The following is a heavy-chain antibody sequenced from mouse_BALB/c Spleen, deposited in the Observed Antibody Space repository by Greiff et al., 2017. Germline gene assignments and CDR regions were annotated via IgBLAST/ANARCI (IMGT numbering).Heavy chain of an antibody. CDR3: AREHYYGDV. Sequence: EVQGVESGGGLVQPGGSLKLSCAASGFTFSSYGMSWVRQTPDKRLELVATINSNGGSTYYPDCVKGRFTISRDNAKNTLYLQMSSLKSEDTAMYCCAREHYYGDVWGAGTTVTVSS. D-gene: IGHD1-2*01. J-gene: IGHJ1*01. V-gene: IGHV5-6-3*01. CDR2: INSNGGST. CDR1: GFTFSSYG.